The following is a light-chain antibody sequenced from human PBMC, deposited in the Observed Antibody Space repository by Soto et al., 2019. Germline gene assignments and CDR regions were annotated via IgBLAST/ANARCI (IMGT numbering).Light chain of an antibody. CDR1: SSDVGGYNY. CDR3: SSYTSSSTVV. Sequence: QSALTQPASVSGSPGQSITISCTRTSSDVGGYNYVSWYQQHPGKAPKLMIYDVSNRPSGVSNRFSGPKSGNTASLTISGLQAEDEADYYCSSYTSSSTVVFGGGTKVTVL. V-gene: IGLV2-14*01. CDR2: DVS. J-gene: IGLJ2*01.